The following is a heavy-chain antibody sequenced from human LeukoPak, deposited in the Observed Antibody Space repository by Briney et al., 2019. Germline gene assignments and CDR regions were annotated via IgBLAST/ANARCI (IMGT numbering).Heavy chain of an antibody. J-gene: IGHJ3*02. D-gene: IGHD6-19*01. CDR2: TYYRSKRYK. V-gene: IGHV6-1*01. Sequence: SQTLSLTCGISGDSVSSNSAAWNWIRQAPSRGLEWLVSTYYRSKRYKDYVVSVKSIITINADTSKNQFSLQLNSVIPEDTAVYYCAREKEQGLAYDAFDIWGQGTMVTVSS. CDR3: AREKEQGLAYDAFDI. CDR1: GDSVSSNSAA.